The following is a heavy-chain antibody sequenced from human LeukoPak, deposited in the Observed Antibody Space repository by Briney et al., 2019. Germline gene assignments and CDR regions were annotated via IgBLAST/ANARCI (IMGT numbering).Heavy chain of an antibody. CDR3: ARELMYCSSTSCYTGMTPYYYYYGMDV. CDR2: ISAYNGNT. D-gene: IGHD2-2*02. J-gene: IGHJ6*02. Sequence: ASVKVSCKASGYTFTSYGISWVRQAPGQGLEWMGWISAYNGNTNYAQKLQGRVTMTTDTSTSTAYMELRSLRSDDTAVYYCARELMYCSSTSCYTGMTPYYYYYGMDVWGQGTTVTVSS. CDR1: GYTFTSYG. V-gene: IGHV1-18*01.